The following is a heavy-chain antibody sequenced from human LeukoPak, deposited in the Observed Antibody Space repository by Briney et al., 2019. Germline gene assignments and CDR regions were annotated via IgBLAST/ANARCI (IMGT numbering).Heavy chain of an antibody. Sequence: PGGSLRLSCAASGFTFSSYAMSWVRQAPGKGLEWVSSITGGSNYINYVDSVRGRFTISRDNAKNSLYLQMHSLRAEDTAVYYCARVGSGYTYGYYFDLWGQGTLVTVSS. D-gene: IGHD5-18*01. CDR1: GFTFSSYA. CDR2: ITGGSNYI. CDR3: ARVGSGYTYGYYFDL. J-gene: IGHJ4*02. V-gene: IGHV3-21*01.